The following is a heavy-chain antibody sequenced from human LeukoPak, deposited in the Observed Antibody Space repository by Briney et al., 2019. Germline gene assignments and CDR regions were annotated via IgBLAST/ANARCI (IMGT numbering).Heavy chain of an antibody. CDR2: INPNSGGT. CDR3: ALEQGYCSGGSCYRWFDP. CDR1: GYTFTGYY. Sequence: PMASVKVSCKASGYTFTGYYMHWVRQAPGQGLEWMGWINPNSGGTNYAQKFQGGVTMTRDTSISTAYMELSRLRSDDTAVYYCALEQGYCSGGSCYRWFDPWGQGTLVTVSS. J-gene: IGHJ5*02. V-gene: IGHV1-2*02. D-gene: IGHD2-15*01.